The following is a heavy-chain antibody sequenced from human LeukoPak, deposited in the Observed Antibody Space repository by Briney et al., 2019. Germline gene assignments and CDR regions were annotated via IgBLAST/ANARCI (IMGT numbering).Heavy chain of an antibody. J-gene: IGHJ4*02. CDR2: INPSGGST. Sequence: ASVKVSCKASGGTFSSYAISWVRQAPGQGLEWMGIINPSGGSTSYAQKFQGRVTMTRDTSTSTVYMELSSLRSEDTAVYYCASRWSYGQDYWGQGTLVTVSS. CDR3: ASRWSYGQDY. V-gene: IGHV1-46*01. CDR1: GGTFSSYA. D-gene: IGHD4-23*01.